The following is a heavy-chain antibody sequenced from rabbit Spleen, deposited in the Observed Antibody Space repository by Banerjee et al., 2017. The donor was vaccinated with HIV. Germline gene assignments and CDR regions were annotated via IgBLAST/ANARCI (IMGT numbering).Heavy chain of an antibody. CDR1: GFSFSDPYW. CDR2: IYSGSGAY. CDR3: ARAHYVGDGGPIYFHL. V-gene: IGHV1S40*01. D-gene: IGHD4-2*01. J-gene: IGHJ4*01. Sequence: QSLEESGGDLVKPGASLTLTCTASGFSFSDPYWNCWVRQAPGKGLEWIGCIYSGSGAYAYATWASARFTISKTSSTTVTLQMTSLTVADTATYFCARAHYVGDGGPIYFHLWGPGTLVTVS.